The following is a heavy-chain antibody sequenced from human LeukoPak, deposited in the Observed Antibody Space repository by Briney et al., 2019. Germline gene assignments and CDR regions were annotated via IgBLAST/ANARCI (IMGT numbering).Heavy chain of an antibody. CDR2: ISGSGGST. V-gene: IGHV3-23*01. Sequence: PGRSLRLSCAASGFTFSSYAMSWVRQAPGKGLEWVSAISGSGGSTYYADSVKGRFTISRDNSKNTLYLQMNSLRAEDTAVYYCAKVDYYDSSGYYYAFDIWGQGTMVTVSS. CDR3: AKVDYYDSSGYYYAFDI. CDR1: GFTFSSYA. J-gene: IGHJ3*02. D-gene: IGHD3-22*01.